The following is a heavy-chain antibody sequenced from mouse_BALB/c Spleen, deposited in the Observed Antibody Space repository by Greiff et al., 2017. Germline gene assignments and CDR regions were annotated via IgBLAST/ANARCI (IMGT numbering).Heavy chain of an antibody. D-gene: IGHD1-1*01. Sequence: QVTLKVSGPGILQPSQTLSLTCSFSGFSLSTSGMSVGWIRQPSGKGLEWLAHIWWNDDKYYNPALKSRLTISKDTSNNQVFLKIASVVTADTATYYCARGYYGSSYSYWGQGTTLTVSS. V-gene: IGHV8-8*01. CDR1: GFSLSTSGMS. CDR2: IWWNDDK. CDR3: ARGYYGSSYSY. J-gene: IGHJ2*01.